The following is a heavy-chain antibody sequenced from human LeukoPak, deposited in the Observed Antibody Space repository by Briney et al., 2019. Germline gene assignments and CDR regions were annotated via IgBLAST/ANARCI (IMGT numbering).Heavy chain of an antibody. CDR1: GGTFSSYA. CDR2: IIPIFGTA. D-gene: IGHD3-22*01. J-gene: IGHJ6*03. CDR3: ARAAVDSSGYYPQYYYYYYMDV. V-gene: IGHV1-69*05. Sequence: ASVKVSCKASGGTFSSYAISWVRQAPGQGLKWMGGIIPIFGTANYAQKFQGRVTITTDESTSTAYMELSSLRSEDTAVYYCARAAVDSSGYYPQYYYYYYMDVWGKGTTVTVSS.